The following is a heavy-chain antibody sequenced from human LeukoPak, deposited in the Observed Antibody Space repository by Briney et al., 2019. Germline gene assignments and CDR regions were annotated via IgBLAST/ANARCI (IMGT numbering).Heavy chain of an antibody. J-gene: IGHJ5*02. V-gene: IGHV3-33*06. CDR2: IWYDGSNK. CDR3: AKGEDYYDSSAKGEWFDP. Sequence: PGRSLRLSCAASGFAFSSCGMHWVRQAPGKWLEWVAVIWYDGSNKYYADSVKGRFTISRDNSKNTLYLQMSSLRAEDTAVYYCAKGEDYYDSSAKGEWFDPWGQGTLVTVSS. D-gene: IGHD3-22*01. CDR1: GFAFSSCG.